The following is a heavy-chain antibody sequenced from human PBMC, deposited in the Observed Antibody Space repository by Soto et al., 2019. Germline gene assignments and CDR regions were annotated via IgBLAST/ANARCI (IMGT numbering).Heavy chain of an antibody. CDR3: ARARDGDIVVVPAARGRSFDY. Sequence: SPTLSLTCAISGDSVSSNSAAWNWIRQSPSRGLEWLGRTYYRSKWYNDYAVSVKSRITINPDTSKNQFSLQLNSVTPEDTAVYYCARARDGDIVVVPAARGRSFDYWGQGTLVTVSS. CDR1: GDSVSSNSAA. J-gene: IGHJ4*02. D-gene: IGHD2-2*01. V-gene: IGHV6-1*01. CDR2: TYYRSKWYN.